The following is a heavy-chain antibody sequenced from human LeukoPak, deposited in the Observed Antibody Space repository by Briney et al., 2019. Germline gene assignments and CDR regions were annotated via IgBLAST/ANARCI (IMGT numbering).Heavy chain of an antibody. Sequence: GRSLRLSCAASGFTFSSYSMNWVRQAPGQGLEWVSSISSSSSYIYYADSVKGRFTISRDNAKNSLYLQMNSLRAEDTAVYYCARVVAAPREDYWGQGTLVTVSS. J-gene: IGHJ4*02. CDR2: ISSSSSYI. D-gene: IGHD6-13*01. V-gene: IGHV3-21*01. CDR3: ARVVAAPREDY. CDR1: GFTFSSYS.